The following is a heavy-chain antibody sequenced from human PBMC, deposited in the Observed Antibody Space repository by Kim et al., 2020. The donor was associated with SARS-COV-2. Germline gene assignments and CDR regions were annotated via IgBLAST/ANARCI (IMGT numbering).Heavy chain of an antibody. CDR1: GFTFSGYA. V-gene: IGHV3-23*01. CDR2: ISGSGGGT. J-gene: IGHJ3*02. Sequence: GGSPRLSCAASGFTFSGYAMSWVRQAPGKGLEWVSAISGSGGGTYYADSVKGRFTISRDNSKDTLYLQMNSLRAEDTAVYYCAKRPNYYDSSGYYPDDFDIWRQGRMVTVS. CDR3: AKRPNYYDSSGYYPDDFDI. D-gene: IGHD3-22*01.